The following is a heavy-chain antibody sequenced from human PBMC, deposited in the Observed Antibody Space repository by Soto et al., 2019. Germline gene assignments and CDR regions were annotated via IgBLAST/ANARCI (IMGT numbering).Heavy chain of an antibody. CDR2: IYYRGNT. CDR3: ARGEVRGRIATGLDY. V-gene: IGHV4-38-2*02. CDR1: GYSISSGFY. J-gene: IGHJ4*02. Sequence: SETLSLTCSVSGYSISSGFYWDWIRQPPGKGLEWIGSIYYRGNTYYNPSHNGRITISLEPSKNQFSLRLTSVTAADTAVYYCARGEVRGRIATGLDYWGQGALVTVSS. D-gene: IGHD3-10*01.